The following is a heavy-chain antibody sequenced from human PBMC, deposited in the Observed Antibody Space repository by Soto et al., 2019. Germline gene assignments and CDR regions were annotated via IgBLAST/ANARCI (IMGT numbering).Heavy chain of an antibody. CDR2: IWYDGSNK. CDR1: GFTFSSYG. CDR3: ARGDYCSGGSCYLRPFDY. D-gene: IGHD2-15*01. V-gene: IGHV3-33*01. J-gene: IGHJ4*02. Sequence: QVQLVESGGGVVQPGRSLRLSCAASGFTFSSYGMHWVRQAPGKGLEWVAVIWYDGSNKYYADSVKGRFTISRENSKNTLYLQMNSLRAEDTAVYYCARGDYCSGGSCYLRPFDYWGQGTLVTVSS.